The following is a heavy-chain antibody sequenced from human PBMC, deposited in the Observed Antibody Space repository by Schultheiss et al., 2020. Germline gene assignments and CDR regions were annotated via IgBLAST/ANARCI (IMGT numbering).Heavy chain of an antibody. CDR3: ARPDHCMGGTCYFGAFNV. Sequence: GESLKISCKASGDNFTSSWIGWVRQMPGKGLEWMAIMYPDDSDTRYSPSFEGQVTISADKSISTAYLQWSSLQASDTGMYYCARPDHCMGGTCYFGAFNVWGQGTRVTVS. J-gene: IGHJ3*01. CDR1: GDNFTSSW. V-gene: IGHV5-51*01. D-gene: IGHD2-15*01. CDR2: MYPDDSDT.